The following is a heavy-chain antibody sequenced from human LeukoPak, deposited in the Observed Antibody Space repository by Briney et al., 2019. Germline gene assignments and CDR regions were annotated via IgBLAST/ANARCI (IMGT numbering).Heavy chain of an antibody. CDR2: ISYDGSNK. J-gene: IGHJ4*02. Sequence: GGSLRLSCAASGFTFSSYAMHWVRQAPGKGLEWVAVISYDGSNKYYADSVKGRFTISRDNSKNTLYLQMNSLRAEDTAVYYCARHSTVAGTGYWGQGTLVTVSS. CDR1: GFTFSSYA. V-gene: IGHV3-30-3*01. D-gene: IGHD6-19*01. CDR3: ARHSTVAGTGY.